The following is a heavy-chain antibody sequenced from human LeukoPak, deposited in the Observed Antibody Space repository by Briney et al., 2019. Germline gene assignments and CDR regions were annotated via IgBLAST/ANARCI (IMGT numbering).Heavy chain of an antibody. CDR3: ARVVRVGATRDAFDI. J-gene: IGHJ3*02. CDR1: GYTFTSYD. Sequence: ASVKVSCKASGYTFTSYDINWVRQATGQGLEWMGWMNPNSGNTGYAQEFQGRVTITRNTSISTAYMELSSLRSEDTAVYYCARVVRVGATRDAFDIWGQGTMVTVSS. D-gene: IGHD1-26*01. CDR2: MNPNSGNT. V-gene: IGHV1-8*03.